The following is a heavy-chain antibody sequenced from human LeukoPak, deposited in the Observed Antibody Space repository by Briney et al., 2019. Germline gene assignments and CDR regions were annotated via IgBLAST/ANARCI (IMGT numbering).Heavy chain of an antibody. D-gene: IGHD3-22*01. Sequence: GGSLRLSCAASGFTFSSYAMSWVRQAPGKGLEWVSAISGSGGSTYYADSVKGRFTISRDNSKNTLYLQMNSLGAEDTAVYYCAKVSYYDSSGYYPTEYFQHWGQGTLVTVSS. V-gene: IGHV3-23*01. J-gene: IGHJ1*01. CDR2: ISGSGGST. CDR3: AKVSYYDSSGYYPTEYFQH. CDR1: GFTFSSYA.